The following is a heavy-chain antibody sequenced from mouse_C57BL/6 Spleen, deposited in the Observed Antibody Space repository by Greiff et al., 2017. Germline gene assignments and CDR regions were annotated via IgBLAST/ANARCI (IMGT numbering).Heavy chain of an antibody. CDR3: ARESYGSSYEGVWFAY. Sequence: VQLQQSGPELVKPGASVKLSCKASGYTFTSYDINWVKQRPGQGLEWIGWIYPRDGSTKYNEKFKGKATLTVDTSSSTAYMELHSLTSEDSAVYFCARESYGSSYEGVWFAYWGQGTLVTVSA. CDR1: GYTFTSYD. CDR2: IYPRDGST. D-gene: IGHD1-1*01. J-gene: IGHJ3*01. V-gene: IGHV1-85*01.